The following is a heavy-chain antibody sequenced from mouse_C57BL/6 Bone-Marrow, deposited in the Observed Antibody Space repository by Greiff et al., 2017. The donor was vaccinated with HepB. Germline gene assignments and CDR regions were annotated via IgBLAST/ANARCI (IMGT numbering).Heavy chain of an antibody. CDR3: TTSTTVVATDY. D-gene: IGHD1-1*01. V-gene: IGHV14-4*01. CDR1: GFNIKDDY. J-gene: IGHJ2*01. CDR2: IDPENGDT. Sequence: VQLQQSGAELVRPGASVKLSCTASGFNIKDDYMHWVKQRPEQGLEWIGWIDPENGDTEYASKFQGKATITADTSSNTAYLQLSSLTSEDTAVYYGTTSTTVVATDYWGQGTTLTVAS.